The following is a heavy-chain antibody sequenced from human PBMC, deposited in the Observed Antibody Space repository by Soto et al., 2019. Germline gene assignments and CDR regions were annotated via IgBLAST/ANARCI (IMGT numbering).Heavy chain of an antibody. CDR3: ARVRAYYYYYRMDV. Sequence: GGSLRLSCAASGFTFSSYAMHWVRQAPGKGLEWVAVISYDGSNKYYADSVKGRFTISRDNSKNTLYLQMNSLRAEDTAVYYCARVRAYYYYYRMDVWGQGTTVTVS. CDR2: ISYDGSNK. CDR1: GFTFSSYA. J-gene: IGHJ6*02. V-gene: IGHV3-30-3*01.